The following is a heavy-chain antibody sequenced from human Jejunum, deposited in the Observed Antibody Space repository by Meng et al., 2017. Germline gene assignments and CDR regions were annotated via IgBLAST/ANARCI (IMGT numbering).Heavy chain of an antibody. V-gene: IGHV3-30*18. D-gene: IGHD6-19*01. CDR1: GFTFSSYY. CDR2: ILYDGSKT. CDR3: AKDGQWPDRLDY. J-gene: IGHJ4*02. Sequence: QVQLVESGGGVVQPGGSLRLSCAAFGFTFSSYYMHWVRQAPGKGLEWVAVILYDGSKTYYADAVKGRFTISRDNSKNTLYLQMNSLRPEDTAVYYCAKDGQWPDRLDYWGLGTLVTVSS.